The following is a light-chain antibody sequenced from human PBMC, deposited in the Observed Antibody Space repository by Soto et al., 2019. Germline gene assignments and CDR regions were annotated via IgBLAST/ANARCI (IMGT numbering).Light chain of an antibody. CDR1: QDINSY. CDR3: QQYNIYPLT. J-gene: IGKJ4*01. V-gene: IGKV1D-16*01. Sequence: DVQMTQSPSSLSASVGDRVTITCRASQDINSYLAWYQQKPGNAPKSLIYAASSLQTGVPSRFNGSESGTDFTLTISNLQPEDSATYYCQQYNIYPLTFGGGNKVEIK. CDR2: AAS.